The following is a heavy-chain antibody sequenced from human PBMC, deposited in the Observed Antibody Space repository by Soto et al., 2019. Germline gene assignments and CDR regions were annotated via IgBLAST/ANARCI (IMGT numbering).Heavy chain of an antibody. D-gene: IGHD3-10*01. J-gene: IGHJ2*01. CDR3: TAPLGFTAPDY. Sequence: PGGSLRLSCAGSEITLTDAWMSWVRQAPGKGLEWVGRIKNKKDGGTIDGAVPVKGRFTVARDDAKCSAYLQMNRLKTVETVVYYWTAPLGFTAPDYGGR. V-gene: IGHV3-15*01. CDR2: IKNKKDGGTI. CDR1: EITLTDAW.